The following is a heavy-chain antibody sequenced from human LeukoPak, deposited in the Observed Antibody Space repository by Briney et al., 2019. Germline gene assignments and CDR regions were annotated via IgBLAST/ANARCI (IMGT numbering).Heavy chain of an antibody. CDR3: AVITIFGVVSAFDY. CDR2: INPNSGGT. V-gene: IGHV1-2*06. Sequence: ASVKISCKVSGYTFTGYYMHWVRQAPGQGLEWMGRINPNSGGTNYAQKFQGRVTMTRDTSISTAYMELSRLRSDDTAVYYCAVITIFGVVSAFDYWGQGTLVTVSS. CDR1: GYTFTGYY. J-gene: IGHJ4*02. D-gene: IGHD3-3*01.